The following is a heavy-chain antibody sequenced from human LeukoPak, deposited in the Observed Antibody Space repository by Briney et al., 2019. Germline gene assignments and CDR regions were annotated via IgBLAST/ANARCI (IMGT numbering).Heavy chain of an antibody. J-gene: IGHJ4*02. CDR1: GFTVSSNY. D-gene: IGHD3-10*01. CDR2: MYSGGNT. V-gene: IGHV3-53*01. Sequence: GGSLRLSCAASGFTVSSNYTTWVRQAPGKGLEGLSVMYSGGNTYYAASVEGRFTISRDNSKNTVYLQMNSLRAEDTAVYFCARGGPGVFAYWGQGTLVTVSS. CDR3: ARGGPGVFAY.